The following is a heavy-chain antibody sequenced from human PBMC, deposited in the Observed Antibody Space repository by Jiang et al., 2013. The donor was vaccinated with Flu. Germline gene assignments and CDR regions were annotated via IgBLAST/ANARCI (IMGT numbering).Heavy chain of an antibody. J-gene: IGHJ6*02. V-gene: IGHV6-1*01. CDR3: AGFADSYYGMDV. CDR1: GDSVSSNSVA. CDR2: TFYRSKWYN. Sequence: SQTLSLTCAISGDSVSSNSVAWNWTRQSPSRGLEWLGRTFYRSKWYNEYAVPVKSRITINPDTSKNQFSLHLNSVTPEDTAVYYCAGFADSYYGMDVWGQGTTVTVSS.